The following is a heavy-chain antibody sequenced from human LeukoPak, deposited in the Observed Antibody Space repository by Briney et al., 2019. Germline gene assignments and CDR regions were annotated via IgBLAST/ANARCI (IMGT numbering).Heavy chain of an antibody. CDR3: ARDPYPDDSSGYYYDY. D-gene: IGHD3-22*01. CDR2: ISAYNGNT. CDR1: GYTFTSYG. J-gene: IGHJ4*02. V-gene: IGHV1-18*01. Sequence: ASVKVSCKASGYTFTSYGISWVRQAPGQGLEWMGWISAYNGNTNYAQKLQGRVTMTTDTSTSTAYMELRSLRSDDTAVYYCARDPYPDDSSGYYYDYWGQGTLVTVSS.